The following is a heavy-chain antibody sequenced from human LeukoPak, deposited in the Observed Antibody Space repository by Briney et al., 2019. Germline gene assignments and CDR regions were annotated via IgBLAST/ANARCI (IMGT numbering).Heavy chain of an antibody. D-gene: IGHD2-15*01. Sequence: GGSLRLSCAASGFTVSSNYMSWVRQAPGKGLEWVSVIYSGGSTYYADSVKGRFTISRDNAKNSLYLQMNSLRAEDTAVYYCARGRLDAFDVWGQGTMVTVSS. J-gene: IGHJ3*01. CDR3: ARGRLDAFDV. CDR2: IYSGGST. CDR1: GFTVSSNY. V-gene: IGHV3-53*01.